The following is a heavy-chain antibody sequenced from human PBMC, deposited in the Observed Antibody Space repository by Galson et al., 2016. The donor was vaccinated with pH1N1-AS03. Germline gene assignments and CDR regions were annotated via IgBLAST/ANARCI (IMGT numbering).Heavy chain of an antibody. Sequence: SVKASCKVSGYTLTELSMHWVRQGPGKGLEWMGGFDPEDGEAIYAQKFQGRVTLTVDTSTDTAYMELSSLRSEDTAIYYCARVSGEDSGGSYKGASAMDVWGQGTTVIVS. V-gene: IGHV1-24*01. CDR3: ARVSGEDSGGSYKGASAMDV. J-gene: IGHJ6*02. CDR1: GYTLTELS. D-gene: IGHD2-15*01. CDR2: FDPEDGEA.